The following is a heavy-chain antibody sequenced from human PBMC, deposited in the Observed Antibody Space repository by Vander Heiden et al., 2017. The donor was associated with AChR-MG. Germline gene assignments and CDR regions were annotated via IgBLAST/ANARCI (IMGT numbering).Heavy chain of an antibody. CDR1: GYTFTGYY. V-gene: IGHV1-2*02. D-gene: IGHD2-2*01. J-gene: IGHJ6*02. Sequence: QVQLVQSGAEVKKPGASVKVSCKASGYTFTGYYMHWVRQAPGQGLEWMGWINPNSGGTNYAQKFQGRVTMTRDTSISTAYMELSRLRSDDTAVYYCARGIVVVPAAVIKYYYYYGMDVWGQGTTVTVSS. CDR3: ARGIVVVPAAVIKYYYYYGMDV. CDR2: INPNSGGT.